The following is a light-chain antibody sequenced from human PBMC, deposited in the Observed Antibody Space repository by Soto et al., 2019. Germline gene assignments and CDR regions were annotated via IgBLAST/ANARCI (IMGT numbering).Light chain of an antibody. V-gene: IGKV3-11*01. Sequence: EIVLTQSPATLSLSPGERATLSCRASHSVSNYLAWYQQKPGQAPRLLIYDASNRATGIPARFSGSGSGTDFPLTISSLEPEDFAVYYCQQRLSWPVTFGPGTKVDIK. CDR3: QQRLSWPVT. CDR2: DAS. CDR1: HSVSNY. J-gene: IGKJ3*01.